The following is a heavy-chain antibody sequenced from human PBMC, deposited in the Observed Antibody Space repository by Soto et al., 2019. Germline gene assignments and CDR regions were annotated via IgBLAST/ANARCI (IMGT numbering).Heavy chain of an antibody. V-gene: IGHV4-31*03. CDR1: GGSISSGDYY. CDR2: IYYSGST. Sequence: QMQRQESGPGLVKPSQNLSLTCTVSGGSISSGDYYWSWIRQHPGKGLEWIGYIYYSGSTYYNPSLKSRVTISVDTSKNQFSLKLSSVTAADTAVYYCARGHDPIVNYYFDYWGQGTLVTVSS. CDR3: ARGHDPIVNYYFDY. D-gene: IGHD1-20*01. J-gene: IGHJ4*02.